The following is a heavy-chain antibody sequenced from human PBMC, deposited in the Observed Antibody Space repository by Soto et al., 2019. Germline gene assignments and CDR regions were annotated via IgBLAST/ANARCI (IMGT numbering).Heavy chain of an antibody. CDR1: GYSFTSYG. Sequence: PGASLTVSCEGSGYSFTSYGLGWFRQMPWKGLEGMGIIYPGDADTRYSPSFQGQVTISADKSISTAYLQWSSLKASETAMYHCASPGYDFWSRYSALSKNWFDPCGQGTLVRVSS. J-gene: IGHJ5*02. V-gene: IGHV5-51*01. CDR3: ASPGYDFWSRYSALSKNWFDP. D-gene: IGHD3-3*01. CDR2: IYPGDADT.